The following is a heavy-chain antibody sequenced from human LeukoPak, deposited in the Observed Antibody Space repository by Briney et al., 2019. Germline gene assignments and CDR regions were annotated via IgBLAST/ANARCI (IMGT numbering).Heavy chain of an antibody. J-gene: IGHJ4*02. CDR2: INHSGST. CDR1: GGSFSGYY. CDR3: ARRRVPGYFDY. Sequence: PSETLSLTCAVYGGSFSGYYWSWIRQPPGKGLEWIGEINHSGSTNYNPSLKSRVTISVDTSKNQFSPKLSSVTAADTAVYYCARRRVPGYFDYWGQGTLVTVSS. V-gene: IGHV4-34*01.